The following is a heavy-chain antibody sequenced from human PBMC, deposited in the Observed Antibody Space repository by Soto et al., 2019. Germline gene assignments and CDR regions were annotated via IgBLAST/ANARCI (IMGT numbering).Heavy chain of an antibody. CDR1: GFTFSSYD. CDR3: ASAPGGYGMDV. V-gene: IGHV3-13*04. D-gene: IGHD2-15*01. J-gene: IGHJ6*02. CDR2: IGTAGDT. Sequence: EVQLVESGGGLVQPGGSLRLSCAASGFTFSSYDMHWVRQATGKGLEWVSAIGTAGDTYYPGSVKGRFTISRENAKNSLYLQMTSLRAGDTAVYYCASAPGGYGMDVWGQGTTVTVSS.